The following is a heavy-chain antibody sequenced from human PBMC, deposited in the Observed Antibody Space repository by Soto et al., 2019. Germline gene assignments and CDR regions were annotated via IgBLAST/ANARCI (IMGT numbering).Heavy chain of an antibody. CDR3: ATPMVRGVMGWFDP. J-gene: IGHJ5*02. V-gene: IGHV4-39*01. CDR1: GGSISSSSYY. CDR2: IYYSGST. D-gene: IGHD3-10*01. Sequence: QLQLQESGPGLVKPSETLSLTCTVSGGSISSSSYYWGWIRQPPGKGLEWIGSIYYSGSTYYNPSLKSRVTIPVDTCKNQVSLKLSSVTAADTAVYYCATPMVRGVMGWFDPWGQGTLGTVSS.